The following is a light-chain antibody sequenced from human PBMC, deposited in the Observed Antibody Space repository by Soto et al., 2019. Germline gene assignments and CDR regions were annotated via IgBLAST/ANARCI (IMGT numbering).Light chain of an antibody. V-gene: IGKV1-5*03. CDR1: QSISSW. CDR2: KAS. CDR3: QQYYTYPWT. J-gene: IGKJ1*01. Sequence: DIQMTQSPSTLSASVGDRVTITCRASQSISSWLAWYQQRPGKAPKLLIYKASNLESGVPSRFSGSRSGTELTLTISSLHPDEFSTYYCQQYYTYPWTFGPVTKVEIK.